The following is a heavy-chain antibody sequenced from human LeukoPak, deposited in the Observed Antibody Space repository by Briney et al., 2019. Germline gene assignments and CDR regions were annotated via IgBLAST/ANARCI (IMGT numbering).Heavy chain of an antibody. J-gene: IGHJ4*02. Sequence: PGGSLRLSCAASGFTFSSYSMNWVRQAPGKGLEWVSSISSSSSYIYYADSVKGRFTIPRDNAKNSLYLQMNSLRAEDTAVYYCARGGCSSISCSIDYWGQGTLVTVSS. CDR3: ARGGCSSISCSIDY. D-gene: IGHD2-2*01. CDR1: GFTFSSYS. V-gene: IGHV3-21*01. CDR2: ISSSSSYI.